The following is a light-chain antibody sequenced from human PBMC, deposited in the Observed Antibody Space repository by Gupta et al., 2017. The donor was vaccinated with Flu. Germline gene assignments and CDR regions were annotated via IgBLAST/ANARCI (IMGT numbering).Light chain of an antibody. J-gene: IGLJ2*01. Sequence: QSVMPPPPSTSGTPGQGVLISCHAGIANIGTYYVHWYQQFPGTAPIIVLYNADQRSSGVPDRFSGSKSGSSASLAISGLQAEDEADYYCAAWDNRLGGWVFGGGTRLTVL. V-gene: IGLV1-47*01. CDR3: AAWDNRLGGWV. CDR2: NAD. CDR1: IANIGTYY.